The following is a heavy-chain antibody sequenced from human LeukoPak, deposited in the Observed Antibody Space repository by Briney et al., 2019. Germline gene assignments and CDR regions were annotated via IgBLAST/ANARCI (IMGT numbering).Heavy chain of an antibody. Sequence: GGSLRLSCAASGFTFTSYGMHWVRQAPGKGLEWVAVIWYDGINKYYADSVKGRFTISRDNSKNTLYLQMNSLRAEDTAVYYCASIVSGWPFDYWGQGTLVTVSS. V-gene: IGHV3-33*01. J-gene: IGHJ4*02. CDR1: GFTFTSYG. D-gene: IGHD6-19*01. CDR2: IWYDGINK. CDR3: ASIVSGWPFDY.